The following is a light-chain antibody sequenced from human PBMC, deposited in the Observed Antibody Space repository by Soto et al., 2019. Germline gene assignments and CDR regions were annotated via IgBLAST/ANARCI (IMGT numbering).Light chain of an antibody. Sequence: QSVLTQPASVSGSPGHSITISCTRTRSDVGGYNYVSWYQQPPGKAPKLMIYDVSNRPSGVSNRFSGSKSGNTASLTISGLQAEDEADYYCSSYTSSSSLHVVGTGTKVTVL. J-gene: IGLJ1*01. CDR2: DVS. V-gene: IGLV2-14*01. CDR3: SSYTSSSSLHV. CDR1: RSDVGGYNY.